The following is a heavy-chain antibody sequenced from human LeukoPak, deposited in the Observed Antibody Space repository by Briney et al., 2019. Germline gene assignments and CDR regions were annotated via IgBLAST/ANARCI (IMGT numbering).Heavy chain of an antibody. Sequence: GGSLRLSCAASGFTFSSYAMHWVRQAPGKGLEWVAVISYDGSNKYYADSVKGRFTISRDNSKNTLYLQMNSLRAEDTAVYYCARGYVDSSGYYSDAFDIWGQGTMVTVSS. V-gene: IGHV3-30-3*01. D-gene: IGHD3-22*01. CDR3: ARGYVDSSGYYSDAFDI. J-gene: IGHJ3*02. CDR2: ISYDGSNK. CDR1: GFTFSSYA.